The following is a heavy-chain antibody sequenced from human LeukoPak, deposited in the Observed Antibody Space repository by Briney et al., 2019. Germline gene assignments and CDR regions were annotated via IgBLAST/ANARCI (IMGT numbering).Heavy chain of an antibody. Sequence: ASVKVSCKASGYTFTAYYIHWVRQAPGQGLEWMGWINPNSGGTNYAQKFQGRVTMTRDTSISTAYMELSRLRSDDTAVYFCARRCDTSSYYTYYLDYWGQGTLVTVSS. J-gene: IGHJ4*02. V-gene: IGHV1-2*02. CDR2: INPNSGGT. CDR3: ARRCDTSSYYTYYLDY. D-gene: IGHD3-22*01. CDR1: GYTFTAYY.